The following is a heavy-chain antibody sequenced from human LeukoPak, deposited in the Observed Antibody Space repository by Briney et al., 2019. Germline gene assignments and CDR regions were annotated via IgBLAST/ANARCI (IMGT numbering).Heavy chain of an antibody. CDR3: ARTKYDYWFDP. V-gene: IGHV3-48*03. CDR2: ISSSGGTV. J-gene: IGHJ5*02. CDR1: GFTFSSYE. Sequence: PGGSLRLSCAASGFTFSSYEMNGGRQAPGEGREWGSYISSSGGTVYYADSVKGPFTISRDNAKNSLYLQMNSLRAEDTAVYYCARTKYDYWFDPWGQGTLVTVSS. D-gene: IGHD3-16*01.